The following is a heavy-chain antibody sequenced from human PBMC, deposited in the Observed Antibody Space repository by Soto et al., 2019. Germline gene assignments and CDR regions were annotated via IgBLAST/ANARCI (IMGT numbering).Heavy chain of an antibody. J-gene: IGHJ6*02. V-gene: IGHV3-30*18. CDR2: TSYDGRNK. D-gene: IGHD6-6*01. Sequence: QVHLVESGGGVVQPGGSLRLSCAASGFSFSTYGMHWVRQGPGKGLEWVAITSYDGRNKYYADSVKGRFTISRDNSKNTLFLQMNGLRPEDTAVYYCAKDSGRQLGQDGMDVWGQGTTVTVSS. CDR3: AKDSGRQLGQDGMDV. CDR1: GFSFSTYG.